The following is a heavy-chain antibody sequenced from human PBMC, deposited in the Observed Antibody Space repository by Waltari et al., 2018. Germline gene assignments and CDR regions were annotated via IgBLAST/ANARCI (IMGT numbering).Heavy chain of an antibody. CDR3: ARGRGRRDYYYYGMDV. CDR2: IYHSGST. V-gene: IGHV4-38-2*01. J-gene: IGHJ6*02. CDR1: AYSISSGYY. Sequence: QVQLQESGPGLVKPSETLSLTCAVSAYSISSGYYWGWIRQPPGKGLEWIGSIYHSGSTLINPSLNSRITMSIDRSKNKFSLDLKSVTAADTAMYYCARGRGRRDYYYYGMDVWGQGTTVTVSS.